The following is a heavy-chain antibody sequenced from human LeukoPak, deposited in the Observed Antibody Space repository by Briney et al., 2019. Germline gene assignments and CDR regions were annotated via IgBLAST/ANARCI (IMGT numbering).Heavy chain of an antibody. J-gene: IGHJ4*02. CDR1: GYTFTSYD. CDR2: MNPNSGNT. V-gene: IGHV1-8*01. CDR3: ARGYSYGYTFDY. Sequence: ASVKVSCKASGYTFTSYDINWVRQATGQGLEWMGWMNPNSGNTGYAQKFQGRVTMTRNTSISTAYMELSSLRSEDTAVYYCARGYSYGYTFDYWGQGTLVTVSS. D-gene: IGHD5-18*01.